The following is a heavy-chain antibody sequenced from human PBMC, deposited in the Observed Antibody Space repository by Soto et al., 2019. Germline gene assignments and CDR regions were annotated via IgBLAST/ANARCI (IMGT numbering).Heavy chain of an antibody. CDR3: ARLCLTIFGPDYYYMDV. CDR2: ISGSGGST. D-gene: IGHD3-3*01. CDR1: GFTFSSYA. Sequence: GGSLRLSCAASGFTFSSYAMSWVRQAPGKGLEWVSAISGSGGSTYYADSVKGRFTISRDNSKNTLYLQMNSLRAEDTAVYYCARLCLTIFGPDYYYMDVWGKGTTVTVSS. J-gene: IGHJ6*03. V-gene: IGHV3-23*01.